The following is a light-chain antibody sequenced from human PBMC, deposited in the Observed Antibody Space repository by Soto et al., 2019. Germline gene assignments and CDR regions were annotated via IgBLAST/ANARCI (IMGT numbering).Light chain of an antibody. CDR1: QSINSRY. CDR3: QQFGSSPGFT. J-gene: IGKJ3*01. Sequence: EIVLTQSPGTLYLSPGERATLSCRASQSINSRYLAWYQQKPGQAPGLLIYGASSRATGIPDRFSGSGSGTDFTLTISRLEPEDFAVYYCQQFGSSPGFTFGPGTKVDIK. CDR2: GAS. V-gene: IGKV3-20*01.